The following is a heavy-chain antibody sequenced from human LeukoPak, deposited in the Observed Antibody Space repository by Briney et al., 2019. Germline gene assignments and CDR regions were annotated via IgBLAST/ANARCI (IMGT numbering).Heavy chain of an antibody. V-gene: IGHV3-30-3*01. D-gene: IGHD1-26*01. CDR2: ISYDGSNK. J-gene: IGHJ4*02. CDR3: ARDSGSYGDTFDY. Sequence: GGSLRLSCAASGFTFSSYAMHWVRQAPGKGLEWVAVISYDGSNKYYADSVKGRFTISRDNSKNTLYLQMNSLRAEDTAVYYCARDSGSYGDTFDYWGQGTLVTVSS. CDR1: GFTFSSYA.